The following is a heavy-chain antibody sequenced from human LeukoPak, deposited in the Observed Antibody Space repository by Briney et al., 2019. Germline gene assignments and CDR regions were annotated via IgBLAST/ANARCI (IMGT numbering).Heavy chain of an antibody. CDR2: IKPDGSEK. J-gene: IGHJ5*02. Sequence: GGSLRLSCVASELPFSTYWMTWVRQAPGKGLEWVANIKPDGSEKHYVDSVKGRFTISRDNAKDSLYLQMNSLRAEDTAVYYCAREVFRRNWFDPWGQGTLVTVSS. D-gene: IGHD3-3*01. CDR1: ELPFSTYW. CDR3: AREVFRRNWFDP. V-gene: IGHV3-7*01.